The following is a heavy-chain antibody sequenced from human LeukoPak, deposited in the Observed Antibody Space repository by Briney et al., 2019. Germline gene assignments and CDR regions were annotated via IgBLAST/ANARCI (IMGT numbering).Heavy chain of an antibody. CDR1: GYTFTNYY. D-gene: IGHD3-10*01. CDR3: ARSVEDLHPLDY. CDR2: ITLTGGIT. J-gene: IGHJ4*02. Sequence: ASVKVSCKASGYTFTNYYLHWVRQAPGQGLGWMGIITLTGGITSYAQKFQGRVTMTRDTTTSTVYMELSSLRSEDTAVYYCARSVEDLHPLDYWGQGTLVTVSS. V-gene: IGHV1-46*01.